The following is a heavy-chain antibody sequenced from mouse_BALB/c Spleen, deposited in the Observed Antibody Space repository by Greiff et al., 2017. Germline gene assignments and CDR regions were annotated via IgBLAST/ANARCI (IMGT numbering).Heavy chain of an antibody. CDR1: GFTFSDYY. J-gene: IGHJ3*01. Sequence: EVMLVESGGGLVKPGGSLKLSCAASGFTFSDYYMYWVRQTPEKRLEWVATISDGGSYTYYPDSVKGRFTISRDNAKNNLYLQMSSLKSEDTAMYYCARDGTGPWFAYWGQGTLVTVSA. CDR2: ISDGGSYT. CDR3: ARDGTGPWFAY. V-gene: IGHV5-4*02. D-gene: IGHD4-1*01.